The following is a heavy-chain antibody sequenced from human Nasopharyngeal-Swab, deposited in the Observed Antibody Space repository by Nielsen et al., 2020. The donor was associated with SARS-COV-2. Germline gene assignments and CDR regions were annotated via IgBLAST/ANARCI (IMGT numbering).Heavy chain of an antibody. Sequence: SVTFSCKASFFPFLLSSLLFFLPSPFHWLSWMGGLIPIFGTANYAQKFQGRVTITADESTSTAYMELSSLRSEDTAVYYCARGYSGYGYYFDYWGQGTLVTVSS. D-gene: IGHD5-12*01. CDR1: FFPFLLSS. J-gene: IGHJ4*02. V-gene: IGHV1-69*13. CDR3: ARGYSGYGYYFDY. CDR2: LIPIFGTA.